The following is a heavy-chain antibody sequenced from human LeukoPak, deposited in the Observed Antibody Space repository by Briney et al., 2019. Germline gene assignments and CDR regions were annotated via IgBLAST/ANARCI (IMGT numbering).Heavy chain of an antibody. J-gene: IGHJ4*02. D-gene: IGHD3-10*01. CDR1: GYTFTSYD. CDR2: MNPNSGNT. Sequence: ASVKVSCKAPGYTFTSYDINWVRQATGQGLEWMGWMNPNSGNTGYAQKFQGRLTMTRNTSISTAYMELSSLRSEDTAVYYCARVYDSGSYSCPHWGQGTLVTVSS. V-gene: IGHV1-8*01. CDR3: ARVYDSGSYSCPH.